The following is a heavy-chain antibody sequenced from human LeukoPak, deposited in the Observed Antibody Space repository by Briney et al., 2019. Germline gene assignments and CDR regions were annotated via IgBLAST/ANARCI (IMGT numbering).Heavy chain of an antibody. CDR2: LSYDDTNE. CDR1: EFIFSRYA. V-gene: IGHV3-30*04. D-gene: IGHD5-24*01. Sequence: PGGSLRLSCAASEFIFSRYAMHWVRQAPGKGLEWVAILSYDDTNEYYADSVAGRFTISRDNSKNTLYLQMNSLRPDDTAVYYCARDRRDGSNLAFHFDYWGQGTLVTVSS. CDR3: ARDRRDGSNLAFHFDY. J-gene: IGHJ4*02.